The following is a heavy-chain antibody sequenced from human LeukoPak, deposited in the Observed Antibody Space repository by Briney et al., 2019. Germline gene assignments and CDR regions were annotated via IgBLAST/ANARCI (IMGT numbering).Heavy chain of an antibody. J-gene: IGHJ4*02. Sequence: GGSLRLSCAASGFTFSNYAMSWVRQAPGKGLEWVSGISGSGGSTYYADSVKGRFTISRDNSKNTLYLQMNSLRAEDTAVYFCAKELAAGVSPSFDYWGQGTLVTVSS. CDR3: AKELAAGVSPSFDY. CDR2: ISGSGGST. V-gene: IGHV3-23*01. CDR1: GFTFSNYA. D-gene: IGHD6-13*01.